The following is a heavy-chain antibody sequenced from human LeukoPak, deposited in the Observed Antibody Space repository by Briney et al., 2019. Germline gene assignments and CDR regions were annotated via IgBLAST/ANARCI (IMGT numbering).Heavy chain of an antibody. J-gene: IGHJ3*02. D-gene: IGHD1-14*01. V-gene: IGHV3-23*01. CDR2: IRSSGDST. CDR3: AKPARTDAFDI. Sequence: GGSLRLSCAASGFTFSSYSMNWVRQAPGKGLEWVSGIRSSGDSTYYADSVKGRFTISRDNSKNTLYLQMNSLRAEDTAVYYCAKPARTDAFDIWGQGTMITVSS. CDR1: GFTFSSYS.